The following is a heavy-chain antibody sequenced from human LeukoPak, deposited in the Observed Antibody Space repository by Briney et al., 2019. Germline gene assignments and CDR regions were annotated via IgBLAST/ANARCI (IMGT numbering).Heavy chain of an antibody. CDR2: IYWDDDK. CDR1: GFSLRTRGVG. D-gene: IGHD5-12*01. Sequence: ASGPTLVKPPQTLTLTCTFSGFSLRTRGVGVGWIRQPPGKALEWLSLIYWDDDKHYSPSLKSRLTITKDTSKNQVVLTMTNMDPVDTATYYCAHSPALSSGYGFDYWGQGTLVTVSS. J-gene: IGHJ4*02. CDR3: AHSPALSSGYGFDY. V-gene: IGHV2-5*02.